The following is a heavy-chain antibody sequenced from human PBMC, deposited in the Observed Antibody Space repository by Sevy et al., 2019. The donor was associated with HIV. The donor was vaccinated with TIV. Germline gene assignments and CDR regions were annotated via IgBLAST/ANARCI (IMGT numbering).Heavy chain of an antibody. D-gene: IGHD6-13*01. CDR1: GGSFNNYY. CDR3: ARESIATVGDFDY. Sequence: SETLSLTCTVSGGSFNNYYWSWIRQPPGKGLQWIGYIYYSGSTNYNPSLKSRVTMSLDTSKNQFSLKLSSGTAADTAIYYCARESIATVGDFDYWGQGTLVTVSS. CDR2: IYYSGST. J-gene: IGHJ4*02. V-gene: IGHV4-59*01.